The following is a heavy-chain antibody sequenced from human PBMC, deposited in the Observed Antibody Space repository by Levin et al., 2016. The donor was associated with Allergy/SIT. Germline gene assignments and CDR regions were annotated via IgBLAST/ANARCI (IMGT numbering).Heavy chain of an antibody. Sequence: SETLSLTCTVSGGSISSYYWSWIRQPPGKGLEWIGYIYYSGSTNYNPSLKSRVTISVDTSKNQFSLKLSSVTAADTAVYYCARAGTTLEYQPEAPTPHWFDPWGQGTLVTVSS. D-gene: IGHD2-2*01. CDR3: ARAGTTLEYQPEAPTPHWFDP. CDR1: GGSISSYY. CDR2: IYYSGST. J-gene: IGHJ5*02. V-gene: IGHV4-59*01.